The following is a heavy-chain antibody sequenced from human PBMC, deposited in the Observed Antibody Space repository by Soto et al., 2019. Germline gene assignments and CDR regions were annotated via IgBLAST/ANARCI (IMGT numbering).Heavy chain of an antibody. V-gene: IGHV4-31*03. Sequence: QVQLQESGPGLVKPPQTLSLTCTVSGGSISSGGYYWSWIRQHPGKGLEWIGYIYYSGSTYYKPSLKSRVXIXVXXSKNQFSLKLSSVTAADTAVYYCARGGGYNTAFDYWGQGTLVTVSS. CDR1: GGSISSGGYY. CDR3: ARGGGYNTAFDY. D-gene: IGHD5-12*01. J-gene: IGHJ4*02. CDR2: IYYSGST.